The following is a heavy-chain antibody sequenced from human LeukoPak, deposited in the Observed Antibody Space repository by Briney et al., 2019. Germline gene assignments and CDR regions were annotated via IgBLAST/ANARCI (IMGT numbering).Heavy chain of an antibody. V-gene: IGHV1-2*02. CDR2: INPNSGGT. CDR1: GYTFTGYY. J-gene: IGHJ4*02. CDR3: AREFITQDYNLNCDFDY. Sequence: GASVKVSCKASGYTFTGYYMHWVRQAPGQGLEWMGWINPNSGGTNYAQKFQGRVTMTRDTSISTAYMELSRLRSDDTAVYYCAREFITQDYNLNCDFDYWGQGTLVTVSS. D-gene: IGHD4-11*01.